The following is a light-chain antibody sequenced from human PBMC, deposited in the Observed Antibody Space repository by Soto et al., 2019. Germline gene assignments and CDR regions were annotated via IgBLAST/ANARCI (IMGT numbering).Light chain of an antibody. Sequence: DIQMTQSPSTLSASVGDRVTITCRASQSISSWLAWYQQKPGKAPKLLFYKASILESGVPSRFSGSESGTEFTLPISSLQPDDFATYYCQQYSSYLYTFGQGTKLEIK. CDR1: QSISSW. CDR3: QQYSSYLYT. V-gene: IGKV1-5*03. CDR2: KAS. J-gene: IGKJ2*01.